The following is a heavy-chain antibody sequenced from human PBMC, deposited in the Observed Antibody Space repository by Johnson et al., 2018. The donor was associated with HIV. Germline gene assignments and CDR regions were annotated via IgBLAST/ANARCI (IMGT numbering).Heavy chain of an antibody. D-gene: IGHD3-22*01. Sequence: VQLVESGGGVVQPGRSLRLSCAASGFTFSSYAMHWVRHAPGKGLEWVAVISYDGSNKYYADSVKGRFTISRDNSKNTLYLQMNSLRVEDTAVYYCARGSRYTYDNDDAYLLHAFDIWGQGTTVTVSS. CDR2: ISYDGSNK. CDR3: ARGSRYTYDNDDAYLLHAFDI. J-gene: IGHJ3*02. V-gene: IGHV3-30*04. CDR1: GFTFSSYA.